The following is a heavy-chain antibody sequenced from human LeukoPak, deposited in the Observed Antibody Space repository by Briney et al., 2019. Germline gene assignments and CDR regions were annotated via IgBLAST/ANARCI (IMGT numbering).Heavy chain of an antibody. V-gene: IGHV1-69*04. Sequence: GASVKVSCKASGGTFSSYAISWVRQAPGQGLEWMGRIIPILGIANYAQKFQGRVTITADKSTSTAYMELSSLRSEDTAVYYCARGEDYYDSSDDAFDIWGQGTMVTVSS. CDR2: IIPILGIA. D-gene: IGHD3-22*01. CDR3: ARGEDYYDSSDDAFDI. J-gene: IGHJ3*02. CDR1: GGTFSSYA.